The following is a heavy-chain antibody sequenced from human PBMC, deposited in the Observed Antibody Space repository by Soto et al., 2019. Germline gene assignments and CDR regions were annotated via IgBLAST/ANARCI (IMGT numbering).Heavy chain of an antibody. CDR2: INPSGGST. CDR1: GYTFISYG. V-gene: IGHV1-46*03. D-gene: IGHD6-19*01. CDR3: ARGAAVAGTILVIDAFDI. Sequence: GASVKVSCKASGYTFISYGISWVRQAPGQGLEWMGIINPSGGSTSYAQKFQGRVTMTRDTSTSTVYMELSSLRSEDTAVYYCARGAAVAGTILVIDAFDIWG. J-gene: IGHJ3*02.